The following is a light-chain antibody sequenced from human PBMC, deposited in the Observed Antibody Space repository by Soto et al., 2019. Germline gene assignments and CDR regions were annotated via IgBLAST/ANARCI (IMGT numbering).Light chain of an antibody. V-gene: IGKV3-11*01. J-gene: IGKJ4*01. CDR2: DAS. CDR3: QQRSNWLLT. CDR1: QSVSSY. Sequence: EIVLTQSPATLSLSPGERATLSCRASQSVSSYLAWYQQKPGQAPRLLIYDASNRATGIPARFSGSGSGTDFTLTISSLEPEDFAVYYCQQRSNWLLTFGGGPKEEIK.